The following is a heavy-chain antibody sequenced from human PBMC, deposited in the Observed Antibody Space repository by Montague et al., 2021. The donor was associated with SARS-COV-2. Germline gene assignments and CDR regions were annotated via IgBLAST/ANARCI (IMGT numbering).Heavy chain of an antibody. CDR1: GGSINTPNHY. Sequence: ETLSLTCTVSGGSINTPNHYWGWIRQPPGKGLEWVGSMSYSGSSYYNPSLRRRLTISVDTSKNQFSLRLSSVTAADTAVYCCARLLAATGHFDFWGQGTLVTVSS. CDR3: ARLLAATGHFDF. V-gene: IGHV4-39*01. J-gene: IGHJ4*02. D-gene: IGHD6-13*01. CDR2: MSYSGSS.